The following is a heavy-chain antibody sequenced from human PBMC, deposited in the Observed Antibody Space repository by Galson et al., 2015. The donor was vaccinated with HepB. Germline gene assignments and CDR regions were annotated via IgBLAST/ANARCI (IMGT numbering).Heavy chain of an antibody. CDR2: ISGGGTTM. CDR1: GFTFSSYS. D-gene: IGHD7-27*01. J-gene: IGHJ6*02. CDR3: ARDRLGYYGMDV. V-gene: IGHV3-48*02. Sequence: SLRLSCAASGFTFSSYSMNWVRQAPGKGLEWVSYISGGGTTMYYADSVKGRFTIPRDSAKNSLYLHMDSLRDEDTAVYYCARDRLGYYGMDVWGQGTTVTVSS.